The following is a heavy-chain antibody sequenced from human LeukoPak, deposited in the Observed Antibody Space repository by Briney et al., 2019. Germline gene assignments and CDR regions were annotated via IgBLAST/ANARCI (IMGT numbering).Heavy chain of an antibody. CDR3: ARSSGWYQGNYDY. Sequence: SVKVSCKASGGTFSSYAISWVRQAPGQGLEWMGGIIPIFGIANYAQKFQGRVTITTDESTSTAYMELSSLRSEDTAVYYCARSSGWYQGNYDYWGQGTLVTVSS. D-gene: IGHD6-19*01. CDR2: IIPIFGIA. V-gene: IGHV1-69*05. CDR1: GGTFSSYA. J-gene: IGHJ4*02.